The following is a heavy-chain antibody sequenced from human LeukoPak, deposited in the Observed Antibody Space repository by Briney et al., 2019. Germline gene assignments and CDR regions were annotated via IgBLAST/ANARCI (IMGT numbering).Heavy chain of an antibody. CDR3: ASLAAARTYYFDY. V-gene: IGHV1-2*02. CDR1: GYTFTGYY. CDR2: INPNSGGT. D-gene: IGHD6-13*01. J-gene: IGHJ4*02. Sequence: ASVKVSCKASGYTFTGYYMHWVRQAPGQGLEWMGWINPNSGGTNYAQKLQGRVTMTTDTSTSTAYMELRSLRSDDTAVYYCASLAAARTYYFDYWGQGTLVTVSS.